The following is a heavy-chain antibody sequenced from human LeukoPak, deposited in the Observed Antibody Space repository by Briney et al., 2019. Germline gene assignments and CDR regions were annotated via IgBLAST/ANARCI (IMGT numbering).Heavy chain of an antibody. V-gene: IGHV4-39*01. CDR3: ARLDGDYAFNWFDP. D-gene: IGHD4-17*01. J-gene: IGHJ5*02. CDR2: IYYSGST. CDR1: GGSISSSSYY. Sequence: PSETLSLTCTVSGGSISSSSYYWGWIRQPPGKGLEWIGSIYYSGSTYYNPSLKSRVTISVDTSKNQFSLKLSFVTAADTAVHYCARLDGDYAFNWFDPWGQGTLVTVSS.